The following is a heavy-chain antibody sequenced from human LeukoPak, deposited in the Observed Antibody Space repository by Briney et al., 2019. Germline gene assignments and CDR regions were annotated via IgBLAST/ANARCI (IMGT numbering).Heavy chain of an antibody. CDR3: ARELFGSGSCPDY. D-gene: IGHD3-10*01. CDR1: GFTFSSYA. J-gene: IGHJ4*02. CDR2: VWHDGSNR. V-gene: IGHV3-33*01. Sequence: GGSLRLSCTAPGFTFSSYAIHWIRQGRGKGLEWVALVWHDGSNRYYSEAVKGRFTISRDNSKNTVYLQIHSLRAEDTAVYYCARELFGSGSCPDYWGQGTRVTVSS.